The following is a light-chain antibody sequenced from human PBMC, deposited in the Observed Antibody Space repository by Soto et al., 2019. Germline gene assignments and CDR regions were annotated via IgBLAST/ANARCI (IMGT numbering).Light chain of an antibody. V-gene: IGLV3-21*02. Sequence: SYELTQPRSVSVAPGQPARITGGGKNIGSKSVHWYQQKPGQAPVLVVYDDSDRPSGIPERFSGSNSGNTATLTISRVEAGHEADYYCQVWDSSSDVVFGGGTQLTVL. CDR2: DDS. CDR1: NIGSKS. J-gene: IGLJ2*01. CDR3: QVWDSSSDVV.